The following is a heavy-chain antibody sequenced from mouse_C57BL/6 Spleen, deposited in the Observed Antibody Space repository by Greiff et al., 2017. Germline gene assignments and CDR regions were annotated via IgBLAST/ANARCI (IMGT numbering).Heavy chain of an antibody. D-gene: IGHD2-1*01. J-gene: IGHJ2*01. Sequence: QVQLQQPGAELVMPGASVKLSCKASGYTFTSYWMHWVKQRPGQGLEWIGEIDPSDSYTNYNQKFKGKSTLTVDKSSSTAYMQLSSLTSEDSAVYYCARWDYGNYPFDYWGQGTTLTVSS. V-gene: IGHV1-69*01. CDR1: GYTFTSYW. CDR2: IDPSDSYT. CDR3: ARWDYGNYPFDY.